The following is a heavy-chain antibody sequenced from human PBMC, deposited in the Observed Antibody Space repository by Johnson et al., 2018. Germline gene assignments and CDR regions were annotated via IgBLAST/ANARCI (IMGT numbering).Heavy chain of an antibody. CDR2: IWYDGSNK. Sequence: QVQLVQSGGGVVQPGRSLRLSCAASGFTFSSYGMHWVRQAPGKGLEWVAVIWYDGSNKYYADSVKGRFNISRDNSKNTLYLQMNSLRAEDTAVYYCAGQYGYNWDDAFDIWGQGTMVTVSS. D-gene: IGHD5-24*01. J-gene: IGHJ3*02. CDR3: AGQYGYNWDDAFDI. CDR1: GFTFSSYG. V-gene: IGHV3-33*01.